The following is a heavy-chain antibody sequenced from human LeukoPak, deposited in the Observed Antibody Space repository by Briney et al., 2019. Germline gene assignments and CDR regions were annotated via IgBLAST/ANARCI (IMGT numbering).Heavy chain of an antibody. CDR2: INHSGST. CDR1: GGSLSGYY. V-gene: IGHV4-34*01. Sequence: SETLSLTCAVYGGSLSGYYWSWILHPPGTGLEWIGEINHSGSTNYNPSLKSRVTISVDTSKNQFSLKLSSVTAADTAVYYCARGPNYGGNSKDFDYWGQGTLVTVSS. D-gene: IGHD4-23*01. J-gene: IGHJ4*02. CDR3: ARGPNYGGNSKDFDY.